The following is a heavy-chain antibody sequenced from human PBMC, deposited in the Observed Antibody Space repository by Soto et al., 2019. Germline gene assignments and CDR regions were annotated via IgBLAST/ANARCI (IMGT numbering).Heavy chain of an antibody. V-gene: IGHV3-53*01. J-gene: IGHJ5*02. D-gene: IGHD2-15*01. CDR1: GFIVSNNY. CDR3: VRDRGGSYWLDP. Sequence: GGSLRLSCAASGFIVSNNYMSWVRQAPGRGLEWVSILYSGGATYYADSVKGRFTFSRDNSENTVFLQMNNLRVEDTAVYYCVRDRGGSYWLDPWGQGTLVTVSS. CDR2: LYSGGAT.